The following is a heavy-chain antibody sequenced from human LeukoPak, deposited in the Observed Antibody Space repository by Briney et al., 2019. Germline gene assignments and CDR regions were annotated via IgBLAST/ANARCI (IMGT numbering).Heavy chain of an antibody. Sequence: GASVKVSCKASGGTFSSQTINWVRQAPGGGLEWMGRIIPVFGVADYAQKFRGRVTITTDEPTSTGYMELSSLTFDDTAVYYCARGHYGSGFWGQGTLVIVSS. D-gene: IGHD3-10*01. CDR1: GGTFSSQT. J-gene: IGHJ4*02. V-gene: IGHV1-69*05. CDR2: IIPVFGVA. CDR3: ARGHYGSGF.